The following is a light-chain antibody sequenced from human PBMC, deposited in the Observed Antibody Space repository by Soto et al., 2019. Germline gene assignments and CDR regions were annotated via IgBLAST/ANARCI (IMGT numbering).Light chain of an antibody. V-gene: IGKV3-15*01. CDR2: DAS. CDR1: QSFRSK. Sequence: EIVMTQSPVTLSVSPGERATISCRASQSFRSKLAWYQPKPGHAPSLLIYDASTRAHGVTARFSGSGYRTEFTLTISSLQSEDFAVDSCQHDTNWPALGHGTKVEIK. CDR3: QHDTNWPA. J-gene: IGKJ1*01.